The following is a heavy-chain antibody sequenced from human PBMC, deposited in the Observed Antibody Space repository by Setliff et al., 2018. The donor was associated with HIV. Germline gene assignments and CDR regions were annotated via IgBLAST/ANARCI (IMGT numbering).Heavy chain of an antibody. J-gene: IGHJ4*02. CDR2: MDGDGKYI. CDR3: ASARIPTGGTSTSLDY. Sequence: PGGSLRLSCAASGFTFSNFWMQWVRQAPGEGLVCVSRMDGDGKYIFYADSVKGRFTISRDDSKNTLFLQLDTLRREDTAVYYCASARIPTGGTSTSLDYWGQGALVTVSS. D-gene: IGHD1-1*01. V-gene: IGHV3-74*01. CDR1: GFTFSNFW.